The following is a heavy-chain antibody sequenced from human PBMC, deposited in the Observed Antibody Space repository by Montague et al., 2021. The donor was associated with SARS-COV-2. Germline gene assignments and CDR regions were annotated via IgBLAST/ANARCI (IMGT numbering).Heavy chain of an antibody. D-gene: IGHD3-10*01. CDR2: SYYSGRT. CDR1: FHCVGRGLRC. Sequence: SETLSLTCTGAFHCVGRGLRCWAGVHQPEVQALAWIVCSYYSGRTYYNPSLKSRVTISVDTSKNQFSLKLSSVTAADTAVYYCASERIYGSGSYYNPFLLVGYWGQGTLVTVSS. V-gene: IGHV4-39*01. CDR3: ASERIYGSGSYYNPFLLVGY. J-gene: IGHJ4*02.